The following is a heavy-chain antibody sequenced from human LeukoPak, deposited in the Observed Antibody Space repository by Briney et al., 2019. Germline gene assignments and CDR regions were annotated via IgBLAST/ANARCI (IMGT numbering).Heavy chain of an antibody. CDR2: INTNTGNP. J-gene: IGHJ6*02. D-gene: IGHD2-2*01. Sequence: ASVKVSCKASGYTFTSYAMNWVRQAPGQGLVWMGWINTNTGNPTYAQGFTGRFVFSLDTSVSAAYLQISSLKAEDTAVYYCAREDIVVVPAAQGPLYYYYGMDVWGQGTTVTVSS. CDR3: AREDIVVVPAAQGPLYYYYGMDV. V-gene: IGHV7-4-1*02. CDR1: GYTFTSYA.